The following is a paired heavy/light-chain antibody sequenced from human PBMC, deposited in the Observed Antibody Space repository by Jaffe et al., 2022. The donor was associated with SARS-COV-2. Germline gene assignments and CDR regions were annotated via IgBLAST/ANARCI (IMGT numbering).Heavy chain of an antibody. CDR2: FDPEDGET. Sequence: QVHLVQSGTEVKKPGASVKVSCKVSGYTLTGLSIHWVRQAPGKGLEWMGGFDPEDGETIYAPNFQGRVTMTEDTSTGTGYMELSSLRFEDTAIYYCATPSEMATATFDFWGQGTLVTVSS. J-gene: IGHJ4*02. CDR1: GYTLTGLS. V-gene: IGHV1-24*01. D-gene: IGHD5-18*01. CDR3: ATPSEMATATFDF.
Light chain of an antibody. CDR3: QVWDSSSNHRI. J-gene: IGLJ2*01. V-gene: IGLV3-21*04. CDR2: YDS. Sequence: SYVLTQPPSVSVAPGKTARITCEGNNIGSKSVHWYQQMPGQAPVLVIYYDSDRPSGIPERFSGSNSGNTATLTISRVEAGDEADYYCQVWDSSSNHRIFGGGTKLTVL. CDR1: NIGSKS.